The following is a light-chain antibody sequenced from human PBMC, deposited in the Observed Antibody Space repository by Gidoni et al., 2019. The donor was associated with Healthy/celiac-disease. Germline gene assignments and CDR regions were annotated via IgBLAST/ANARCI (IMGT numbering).Light chain of an antibody. V-gene: IGKV1-5*03. Sequence: DIQMTQSPSTLSASVGDRVTITCRASQSISSWLAWYQQKPGKASKLLIYKASTLESGVPSRFSGSGSGTEFTLTISSLQPDDFATYYCQQWTFGQGTKVEIK. CDR1: QSISSW. J-gene: IGKJ1*01. CDR2: KAS. CDR3: QQWT.